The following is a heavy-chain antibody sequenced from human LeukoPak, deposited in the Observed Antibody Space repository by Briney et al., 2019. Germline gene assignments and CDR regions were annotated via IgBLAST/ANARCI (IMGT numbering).Heavy chain of an antibody. Sequence: GGSLKLSCAASGNYWMHWVRQAPGKGLVWVSHINSDGSWTSYADSVEGRFTISKDNAKNTVYLQMNSLRAEDTAVYYCVSFYETYWGRGTLVTVSS. CDR1: GNYW. CDR3: VSFYETY. V-gene: IGHV3-74*01. J-gene: IGHJ4*02. D-gene: IGHD2/OR15-2a*01. CDR2: INSDGSWT.